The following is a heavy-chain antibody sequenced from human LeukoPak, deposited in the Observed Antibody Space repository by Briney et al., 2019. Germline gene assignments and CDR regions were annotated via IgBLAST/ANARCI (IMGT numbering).Heavy chain of an antibody. CDR1: GYTFTSCG. J-gene: IGHJ4*02. D-gene: IGHD6-13*01. V-gene: IGHV1-18*01. CDR3: ARVPAAAGYIHFDY. CDR2: ISAYNGNT. Sequence: GASVKVSCKASGYTFTSCGISWVRQAPGQGLEWMGWISAYNGNTNYAQKLQGRVTMTTDTSTSTAYMELRSLRSDDTAVYYCARVPAAAGYIHFDYWGQGTLVTVSS.